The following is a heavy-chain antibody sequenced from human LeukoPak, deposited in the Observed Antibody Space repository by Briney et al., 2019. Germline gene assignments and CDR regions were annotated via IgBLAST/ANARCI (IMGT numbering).Heavy chain of an antibody. V-gene: IGHV1-69*05. J-gene: IGHJ4*02. D-gene: IGHD2-2*01. CDR1: GGTFSSYA. CDR3: AILSGDQDIVVVPAATEGGDY. CDR2: IIPIFGTA. Sequence: ASVKVSCKASGGTFSSYAISWVRQAPGQGLEWMGGIIPIFGTANYAQKFQGRVTITTDESTSTAYMELSSLRSEDTAVYYCAILSGDQDIVVVPAATEGGDYWGQGTLVTVSS.